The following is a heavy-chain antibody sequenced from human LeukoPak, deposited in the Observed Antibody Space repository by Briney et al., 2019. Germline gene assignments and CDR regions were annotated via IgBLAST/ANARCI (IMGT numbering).Heavy chain of an antibody. J-gene: IGHJ4*02. V-gene: IGHV3-53*01. CDR1: GFTVSSTY. CDR2: IYSGGKV. Sequence: GGSLRLFCAASGFTVSSTYMSWVRQTPGKGLEWVSVIYSGGKVYYIDSVKGRFTISRDNAKNSLYLQMNSLRVEDTAFYYCAKDNRRHYTSGPNPDSLHWGQGALVTVSS. CDR3: AKDNRRHYTSGPNPDSLH. D-gene: IGHD6-19*01.